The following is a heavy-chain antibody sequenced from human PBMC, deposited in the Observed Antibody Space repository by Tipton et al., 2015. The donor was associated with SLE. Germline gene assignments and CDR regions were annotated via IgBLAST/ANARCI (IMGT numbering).Heavy chain of an antibody. D-gene: IGHD1-20*01. CDR2: INHSGST. Sequence: LRLSCAVYGGSFSGHYWSWIRQPPGKGLEWIGEINHSGSTNYNPSLKSRVTISVDTSKNQFSLKLSSVTAADTAVYYCAREEVTGTHFDYWGQGTLVTVSS. V-gene: IGHV4-34*01. CDR1: GGSFSGHY. CDR3: AREEVTGTHFDY. J-gene: IGHJ4*02.